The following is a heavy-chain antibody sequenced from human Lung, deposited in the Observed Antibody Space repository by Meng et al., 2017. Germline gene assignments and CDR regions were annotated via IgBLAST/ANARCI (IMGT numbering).Heavy chain of an antibody. V-gene: IGHV3-15*01. CDR1: GFTFSSYW. J-gene: IGHJ4*02. D-gene: IGHD5-12*01. Sequence: VEESGGGLVQSGGSLRLSCAASGFTFSSYWMHWVRQVPGKRLEWVGRIKSKPDGETIDYAAPVKGRFTISRDDSKNTVYLQMNSLKTEDTAVYYCSGHIDYWGQGTLVTVSS. CDR2: IKSKPDGETI. CDR3: SGHIDY.